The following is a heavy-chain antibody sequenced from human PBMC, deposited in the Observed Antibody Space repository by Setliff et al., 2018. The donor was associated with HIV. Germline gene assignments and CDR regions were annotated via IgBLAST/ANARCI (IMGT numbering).Heavy chain of an antibody. CDR3: ARSLAYCSGGGCSSGNYYYMDV. D-gene: IGHD2-15*01. V-gene: IGHV4-39*01. CDR2: IFHAGST. CDR1: GGSISGSSYY. Sequence: SETLSLTCTVSGGSISGSSYYGGWIRQSPEKGLEWIGSIFHAGSTYYNPSLKSRVTLSVDTSENQYSLKLTSLIAADTAVYYCARSLAYCSGGGCSSGNYYYMDVWGKGTTVTVSS. J-gene: IGHJ6*03.